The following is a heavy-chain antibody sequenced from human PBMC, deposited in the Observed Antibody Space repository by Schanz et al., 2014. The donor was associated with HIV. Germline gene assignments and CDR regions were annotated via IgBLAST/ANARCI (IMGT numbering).Heavy chain of an antibody. V-gene: IGHV1-69*06. CDR3: ARTYTGDWSTGAD. CDR2: IIPMLRTA. D-gene: IGHD2-21*02. J-gene: IGHJ4*02. CDR1: GGTVSNYA. Sequence: QVQLVQSGAEVKKPGSSVKVSCKASGGTVSNYAMNWVRQAPGQGLEWMGGIIPMLRTAHYAQRFQGRVTIIADKSTNILYMELSSLRSEDTAVYYCARTYTGDWSTGADWGQGTLVTVSS.